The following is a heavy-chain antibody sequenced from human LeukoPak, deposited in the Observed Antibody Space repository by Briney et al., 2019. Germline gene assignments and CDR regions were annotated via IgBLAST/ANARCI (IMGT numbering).Heavy chain of an antibody. D-gene: IGHD2-21*01. V-gene: IGHV4-59*01. CDR3: ARVVPRGGDDY. J-gene: IGHJ4*02. CDR2: IYNSGST. Sequence: PSETLSLTCTVSGGSISSYYWNWIRQPPGKGLEWIGYIYNSGSTNNNPSLKSRVTISVDTSKKQFSLKLSSVTAADTAVYYCARVVPRGGDDYWGQGTLVTVSS. CDR1: GGSISSYY.